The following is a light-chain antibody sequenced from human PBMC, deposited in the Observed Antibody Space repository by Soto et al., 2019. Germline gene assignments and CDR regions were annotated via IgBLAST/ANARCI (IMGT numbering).Light chain of an antibody. J-gene: IGLJ3*02. Sequence: QPVLTQPPSASGTPGQRVTISCSGSSSNIGSNYVYWYQQLPGTAPKLLIYSSNQRPSGVPDRFSGSKSGTSASLAISGLRSEDEAEYYCTAWDGSLSGWVFGGGTKLTVL. CDR3: TAWDGSLSGWV. V-gene: IGLV1-47*02. CDR1: SSNIGSNY. CDR2: SSN.